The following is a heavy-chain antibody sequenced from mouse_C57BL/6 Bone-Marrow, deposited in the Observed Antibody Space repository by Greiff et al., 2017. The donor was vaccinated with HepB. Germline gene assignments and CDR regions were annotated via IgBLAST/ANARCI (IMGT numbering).Heavy chain of an antibody. D-gene: IGHD1-1*01. CDR1: GYTFTSYG. CDR3: ARKREIGYGSPFFAY. J-gene: IGHJ3*01. V-gene: IGHV1-81*01. Sequence: QVQLQQSGAELARPGASVKLSCKASGYTFTSYGISWVKQRTGQGLEWIGEIYPRSGNTYYNEKFKGKATLTADKSSSTAYMELRSLTSEDSAVYFCARKREIGYGSPFFAYWGQGTLVTVSA. CDR2: IYPRSGNT.